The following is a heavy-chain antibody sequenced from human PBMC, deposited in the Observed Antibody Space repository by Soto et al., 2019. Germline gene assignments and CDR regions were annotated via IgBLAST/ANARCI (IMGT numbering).Heavy chain of an antibody. V-gene: IGHV3-30-3*01. J-gene: IGHJ4*02. D-gene: IGHD6-13*01. CDR3: ARAYSSSWPPDY. CDR2: ISYDGSNK. Sequence: LRLSCAASGFTFSSYAMHWVRQAPGKGLEWVAVISYDGSNKYYADSVKGRFTISRDNSKNTLYLQMNSLRAEDTAVYYCARAYSSSWPPDYWGQGTLVTVSS. CDR1: GFTFSSYA.